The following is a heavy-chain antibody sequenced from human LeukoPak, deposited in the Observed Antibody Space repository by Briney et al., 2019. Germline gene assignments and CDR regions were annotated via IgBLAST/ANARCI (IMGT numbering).Heavy chain of an antibody. CDR1: GGSISSYY. D-gene: IGHD2-15*01. CDR3: ARDYCSGGSCYPYYFDY. J-gene: IGHJ4*02. Sequence: SETLSLTCTVSGGSISSYYWSWIRQPPGKGLEWIGYIYYSGSTNYNPSLKSRVTISVDTSKNQFSLKLSSVTAADTAVYYCARDYCSGGSCYPYYFDYWGQGTLVTVSS. V-gene: IGHV4-59*01. CDR2: IYYSGST.